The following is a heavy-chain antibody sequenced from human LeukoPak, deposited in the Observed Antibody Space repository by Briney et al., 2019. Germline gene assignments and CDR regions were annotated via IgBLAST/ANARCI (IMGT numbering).Heavy chain of an antibody. CDR2: IGISSGNT. CDR3: ARDHNYAFDN. Sequence: KSGGSLRLSCAASGFPFNEYSMSWVRQAPGKGPEWISDIGISSGNTKYADSVKGRFTISGDNAKKSLYLEMNSLRVEDMAVYYCARDHNYAFDNWGQGTMVTASS. D-gene: IGHD1-1*01. V-gene: IGHV3-11*06. J-gene: IGHJ4*02. CDR1: GFPFNEYS.